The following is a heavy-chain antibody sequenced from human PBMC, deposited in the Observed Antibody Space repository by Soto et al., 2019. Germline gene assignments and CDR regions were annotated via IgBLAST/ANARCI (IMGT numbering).Heavy chain of an antibody. V-gene: IGHV3-48*02. CDR1: GFMFDPYP. J-gene: IGHJ4*02. D-gene: IGHD6-19*01. Sequence: GGSLRLSCVGSGFMFDPYPMNWVRQAPGKGLEWVSYINSGSDSIYYAESVKGRFTISRDNARNSLSLQMNSLSDEDTAVYYCAKSGDSAGWVIDFWGQGTLDNVSS. CDR2: INSGSDSI. CDR3: AKSGDSAGWVIDF.